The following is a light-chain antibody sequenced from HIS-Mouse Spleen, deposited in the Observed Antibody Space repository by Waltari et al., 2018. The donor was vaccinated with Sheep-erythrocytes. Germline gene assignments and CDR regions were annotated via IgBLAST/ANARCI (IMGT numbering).Light chain of an antibody. Sequence: QSALTQPASVSGSPGQSITISCPGTSSDVGGYNYVSWYQQHPGKAPKLMIYDVSKRPSGVPDRFSGSKSGNTASLTISGLQAEDEADYYCCSYAGSYTFVVFGGGTKLTVL. J-gene: IGLJ2*01. V-gene: IGLV2-11*01. CDR1: SSDVGGYNY. CDR3: CSYAGSYTFVV. CDR2: DVS.